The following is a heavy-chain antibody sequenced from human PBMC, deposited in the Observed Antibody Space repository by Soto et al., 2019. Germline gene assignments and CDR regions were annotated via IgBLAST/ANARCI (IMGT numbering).Heavy chain of an antibody. Sequence: QITLKESGPKLVKPTQTLTLTCTFSGFSLSTSGVGVGWIRQPPGKALEWLALIYWDDDKRYSPSLKSRLTITQDASKNQVVLTVTNRDPVDTATYYCAHRRGVLMGYWGQGTLVTVSS. CDR1: GFSLSTSGVG. CDR3: AHRRGVLMGY. CDR2: IYWDDDK. V-gene: IGHV2-5*02. J-gene: IGHJ4*02.